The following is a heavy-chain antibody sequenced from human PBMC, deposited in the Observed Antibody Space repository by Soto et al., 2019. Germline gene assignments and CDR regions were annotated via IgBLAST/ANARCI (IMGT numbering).Heavy chain of an antibody. Sequence: SETLSLTCTVSGGSISSYYWSWIRQPPGKGLEWIGYIYYSGSTNYNPSLKSRVTIPVDTSKNQFSLKLSSVTAADTAVYYCARGRGGYNLYYYYGMDVWGQGTTVTVSS. CDR1: GGSISSYY. CDR3: ARGRGGYNLYYYYGMDV. J-gene: IGHJ6*02. D-gene: IGHD5-12*01. V-gene: IGHV4-59*01. CDR2: IYYSGST.